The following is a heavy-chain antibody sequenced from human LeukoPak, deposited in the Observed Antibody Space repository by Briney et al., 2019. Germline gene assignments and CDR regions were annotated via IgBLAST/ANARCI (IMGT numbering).Heavy chain of an antibody. CDR3: VRGGTYYLPY. V-gene: IGHV4-4*02. D-gene: IGHD1-26*01. J-gene: IGHJ4*02. CDR2: ILHTGPT. CDR1: GVSITDNW. Sequence: SETLSLTCAVSGVSITDNWWSWVRQPPGKGLEWIGEILHTGPTNFNPSLKSRVTISMDKSKNQLSLRLNSVTAADTAIYYCVRGGTYYLPYWGQGILVTVSS.